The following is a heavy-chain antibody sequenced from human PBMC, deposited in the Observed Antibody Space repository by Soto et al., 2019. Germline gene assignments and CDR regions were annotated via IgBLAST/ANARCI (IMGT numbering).Heavy chain of an antibody. J-gene: IGHJ4*02. CDR2: IYYSGST. Sequence: ASETLSLTCTVSGGSISSGDYYWSWIRQPPGKGLEWIGYIYYSGSTYYNPFLKSRVTISVDTSKNQFSLKLSSVTAADTAVYYCARATTVVTPAFDYWGQGTLVTVSS. V-gene: IGHV4-30-4*01. CDR3: ARATTVVTPAFDY. CDR1: GGSISSGDYY. D-gene: IGHD4-17*01.